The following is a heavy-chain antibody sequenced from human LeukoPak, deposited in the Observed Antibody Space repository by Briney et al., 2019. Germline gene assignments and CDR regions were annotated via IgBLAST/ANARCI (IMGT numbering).Heavy chain of an antibody. J-gene: IGHJ4*02. D-gene: IGHD2-8*01. CDR1: GGSISSHY. V-gene: IGHV4-59*11. Sequence: SETLSLTCTVSGGSISSHYWSWIRKPPGKGLEWIGYIYYSGSTNYNPSLKSRVTISVDTSKNQFSLKLSSVTAADTAVYYCARGVYAIMADWGQGTLVTVSS. CDR3: ARGVYAIMAD. CDR2: IYYSGST.